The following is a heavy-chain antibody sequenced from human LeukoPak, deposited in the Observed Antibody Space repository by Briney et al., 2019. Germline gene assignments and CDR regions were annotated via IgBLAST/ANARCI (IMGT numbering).Heavy chain of an antibody. CDR2: ISAYNGNT. CDR3: AREEGVSRYDSSGYYYY. CDR1: GYTFTSYG. Sequence: ASVKVSCKASGYTFTSYGISWVRQAPGQGLEWMGWISAYNGNTNYAQKFQGRVTITADKSTSTAYMELSSLRSEDTAVYYCAREEGVSRYDSSGYYYYWGQGTLVTVSS. V-gene: IGHV1-18*01. D-gene: IGHD3-22*01. J-gene: IGHJ4*02.